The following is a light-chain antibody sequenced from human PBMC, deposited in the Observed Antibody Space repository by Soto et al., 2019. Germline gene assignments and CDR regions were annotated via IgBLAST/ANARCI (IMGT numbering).Light chain of an antibody. J-gene: IGKJ5*01. CDR2: KAS. CDR3: QQYSVYPIT. Sequence: DIQMTQSPSTLSASVGDRVTITCRASQSISSWLAWYQQKPGKAPKALIYKASSLESGVPSRFSGGGSGTEFTLTISSLQPDDFATYYCQQYSVYPITFGQGKRLEIK. V-gene: IGKV1-5*03. CDR1: QSISSW.